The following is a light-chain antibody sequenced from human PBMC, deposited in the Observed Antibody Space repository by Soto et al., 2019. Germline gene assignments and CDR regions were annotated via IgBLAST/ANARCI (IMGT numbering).Light chain of an antibody. V-gene: IGKV3-20*01. Sequence: EIVLTQSPGTLSLSPGERATLSCRASQSVSSSYLAWYQQKPGQAPRLLIYAASNRATGIPDRFSGSGSGTDFTLTISRLEPEDFAVYYCQQYGYSLVTFSPGTKVDIK. CDR3: QQYGYSLVT. CDR1: QSVSSSY. CDR2: AAS. J-gene: IGKJ3*01.